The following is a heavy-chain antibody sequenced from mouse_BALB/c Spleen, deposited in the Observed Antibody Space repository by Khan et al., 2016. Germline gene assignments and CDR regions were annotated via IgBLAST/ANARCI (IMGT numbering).Heavy chain of an antibody. CDR2: ISYSGST. CDR3: ATYNGYYFDY. V-gene: IGHV3-8*02. J-gene: IGHJ2*01. D-gene: IGHD2-2*01. CDR1: GDSITSGY. Sequence: EVQLQESGPSLVKPSQTLSLTCSVTGDSITSGYWNWIRKFPGNKLEYMGYISYSGSTYYNPYLKSRFSITRDTFKNQFYLQLKSVTTEDTATYFCATYNGYYFDYWGQGTTLTVSS.